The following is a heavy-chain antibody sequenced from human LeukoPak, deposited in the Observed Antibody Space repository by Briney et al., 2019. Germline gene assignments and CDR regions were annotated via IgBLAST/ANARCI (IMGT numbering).Heavy chain of an antibody. CDR3: ARGGYCSGGTCYDRGTQATVDWFDP. Sequence: PGGSLRLSCTASGFSFSSYWMHWVRQPPGKGLMWVSRIYSDERSTSYADSVKGRFTISRDNAKNTLYLQMNSLRAEGTAVYYCARGGYCSGGTCYDRGTQATVDWFDPWGQGTLVTVSS. CDR1: GFSFSSYW. D-gene: IGHD2-15*01. V-gene: IGHV3-74*01. J-gene: IGHJ5*02. CDR2: IYSDERST.